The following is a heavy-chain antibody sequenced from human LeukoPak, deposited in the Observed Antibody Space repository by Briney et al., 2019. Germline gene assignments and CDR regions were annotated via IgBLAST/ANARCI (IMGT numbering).Heavy chain of an antibody. CDR2: ISSSSSTI. Sequence: PGGSLRLSCAASGFTFSSYSMNWVRQAPGKGLEWVSYISSSSSTIYYADSVKGRFTISRDNAKNSLYLQMNSLRAEDTAVYYCARVRKKWDFDYWGQGTLVTVSS. CDR1: GFTFSSYS. D-gene: IGHD2-8*01. J-gene: IGHJ4*02. CDR3: ARVRKKWDFDY. V-gene: IGHV3-48*04.